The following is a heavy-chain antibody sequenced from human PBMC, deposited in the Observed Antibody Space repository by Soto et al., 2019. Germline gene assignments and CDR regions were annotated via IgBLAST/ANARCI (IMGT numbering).Heavy chain of an antibody. CDR1: GFTFSSYA. J-gene: IGHJ3*02. CDR2: ISGSGGST. CDR3: AKGGTRCTNGVCSYTWDAFDI. D-gene: IGHD2-8*01. V-gene: IGHV3-23*01. Sequence: GGSLRLSCAASGFTFSSYAMSWVRQAPGKGLEWVSAISGSGGSTYYADSVKGRFTISRDNSKNTLYLQMNSLRAEDTAVYYCAKGGTRCTNGVCSYTWDAFDIWGQGTMVTVSS.